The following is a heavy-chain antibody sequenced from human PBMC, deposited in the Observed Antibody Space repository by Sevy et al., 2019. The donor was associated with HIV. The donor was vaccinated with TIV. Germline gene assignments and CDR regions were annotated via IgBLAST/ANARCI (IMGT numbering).Heavy chain of an antibody. D-gene: IGHD5-12*01. J-gene: IGHJ4*02. Sequence: GGSLRLSCAASGFTFSSYAMHWVRHAPGKGLEWVAVISYDGSNKYYADSVKGRFTISRDNSKNTLYLQMNSLRAEDTAVYYCARGPPVATIFSIDYWGQGTLVTVSS. V-gene: IGHV3-30-3*01. CDR3: ARGPPVATIFSIDY. CDR2: ISYDGSNK. CDR1: GFTFSSYA.